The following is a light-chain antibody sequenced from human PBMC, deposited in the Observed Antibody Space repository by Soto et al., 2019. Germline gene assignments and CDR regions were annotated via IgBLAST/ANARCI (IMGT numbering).Light chain of an antibody. CDR3: QGLDCCRCQGV. CDR2: DDS. Sequence: SYVLTQPPSVSVAPGQTARITCGGNNIGSKNVHWYQQKPGQAPVLVVYDDSDRPSGIPERFSGSNFGNTATLTISRVEAGDWADYYCQGLDCCRCQGVFGGGTKLTVL. V-gene: IGLV3-21*02. CDR1: NIGSKN. J-gene: IGLJ3*02.